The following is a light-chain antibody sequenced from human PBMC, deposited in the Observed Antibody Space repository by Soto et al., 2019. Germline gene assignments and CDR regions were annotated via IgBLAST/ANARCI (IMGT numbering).Light chain of an antibody. CDR1: QSVSGW. CDR2: DAS. J-gene: IGKJ1*01. CDR3: QQYNSYSGGT. V-gene: IGKV1-5*01. Sequence: DIQMTQSPSTLSASVGDTVTVTCRASQSVSGWLAWYQQKPGKAPKFLIYDASSLESGVPSRFSGSGSGTEFTLTISSLQPDDFATYYCQQYNSYSGGTFGQGTKVDIK.